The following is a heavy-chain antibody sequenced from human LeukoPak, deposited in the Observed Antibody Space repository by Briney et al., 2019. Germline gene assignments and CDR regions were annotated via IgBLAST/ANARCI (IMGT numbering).Heavy chain of an antibody. Sequence: GGSLRLSCAASGFTFSSSAMSWVRQAPGKGLEWVSDISASGGSTYYADSVKGRFTVSRDNSKNTLYLQVNSLRADDTAVYYCAKGPRQQLVTRFDNWGQGTLVTVSS. CDR1: GFTFSSSA. CDR2: ISASGGST. CDR3: AKGPRQQLVTRFDN. V-gene: IGHV3-23*01. D-gene: IGHD6-13*01. J-gene: IGHJ4*02.